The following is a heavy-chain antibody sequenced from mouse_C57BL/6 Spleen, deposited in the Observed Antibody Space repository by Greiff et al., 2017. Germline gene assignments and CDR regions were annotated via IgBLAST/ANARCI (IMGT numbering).Heavy chain of an antibody. D-gene: IGHD2-2*01. J-gene: IGHJ2*01. CDR3: ARPGGNGSFDV. V-gene: IGHV5-6*01. CDR2: ISSGGSYT. Sequence: EVKLMESGGDLVKPGGSLKLSCAASGFTFSSYGMSWVRQTPDKRLEWVATISSGGSYTYYPDSVKGRFTISRDNAKNTLYLQMSSLKSEDTAMCYCARPGGNGSFDVWGQGTTLTVAS. CDR1: GFTFSSYG.